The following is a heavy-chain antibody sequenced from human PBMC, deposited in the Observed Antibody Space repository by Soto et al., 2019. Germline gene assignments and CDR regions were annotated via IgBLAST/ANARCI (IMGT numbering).Heavy chain of an antibody. CDR3: AKGAYGLGKGGYYYGMDV. D-gene: IGHD3-10*01. V-gene: IGHV3-30*18. Sequence: PGGSLRLSCAGSGFTFSSIGMHWVRQAPGKGLEWVALISYDGSNKYYADSVKGRFTISRDNSKNTLFLQMNSLRAEDTAVYHCAKGAYGLGKGGYYYGMDVWGQGTAVTVSS. CDR1: GFTFSSIG. J-gene: IGHJ6*02. CDR2: ISYDGSNK.